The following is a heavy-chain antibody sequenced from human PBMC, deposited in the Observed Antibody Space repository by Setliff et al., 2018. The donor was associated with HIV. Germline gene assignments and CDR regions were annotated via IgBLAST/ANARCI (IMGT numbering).Heavy chain of an antibody. CDR2: VYYNGIT. Sequence: PSETLSLTCTVSSDFVSGDDFYWSWIRQAPGRGLEWIGYVYYNGITHYNPSLKSRLTISIDTSGRRFSLNLTSVTALDTAVYFCAKMVRGSLSARRMYYFDSWGQGTMVT. D-gene: IGHD3-10*01. J-gene: IGHJ4*02. V-gene: IGHV4-30-4*01. CDR3: AKMVRGSLSARRMYYFDS. CDR1: SDFVSGDDFY.